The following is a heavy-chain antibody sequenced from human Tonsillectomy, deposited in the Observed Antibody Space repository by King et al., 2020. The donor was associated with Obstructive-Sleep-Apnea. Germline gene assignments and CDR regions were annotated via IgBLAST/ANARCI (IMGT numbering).Heavy chain of an antibody. J-gene: IGHJ6*02. D-gene: IGHD3-10*01. CDR2: IWYDGSNK. V-gene: IGHV3-33*01. CDR1: GFTFTNYG. Sequence: QLVQSGGGVVQPGRSLRLSCAASGFTFTNYGMHWVRQAPGKGLEWVAVIWYDGSNKYYADSVKGRFTISRDNSQNTLYLQMNSLRAEETAVYYCARAGNYFGSGSYYRDYYYYGMDVWGQGTTVTVSS. CDR3: ARAGNYFGSGSYYRDYYYYGMDV.